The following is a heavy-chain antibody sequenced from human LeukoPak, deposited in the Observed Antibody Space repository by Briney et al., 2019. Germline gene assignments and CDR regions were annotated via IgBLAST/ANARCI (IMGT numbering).Heavy chain of an antibody. D-gene: IGHD3-9*01. V-gene: IGHV1-18*01. CDR2: ISVYNGNT. CDR1: GYTFSSYG. J-gene: IGHJ6*03. CDR3: ARGVPKYYDILTGYYMGDYYYYMDV. Sequence: GASVKVSCKASGYTFSSYGISWVRQAPGQGLEWMGWISVYNGNTDYAQKVQGRVTMTTDTSTSTAYMELSSLRSEDTAVYYCARGVPKYYDILTGYYMGDYYYYMDVWGKGTTVTISS.